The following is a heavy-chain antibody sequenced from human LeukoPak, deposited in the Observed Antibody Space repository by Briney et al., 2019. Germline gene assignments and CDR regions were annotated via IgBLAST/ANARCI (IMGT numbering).Heavy chain of an antibody. CDR2: IYYSGST. J-gene: IGHJ3*02. CDR3: ARDPTYYYDSSGYYRSKQGAFDI. Sequence: PSETLSLTCTVSGGSISSYYWSWIRQPPGKGLEWIGYIYYSGSTNYNPSLKSRVTISVDTSKNQFSLKLSSVTAADTAVYYCARDPTYYYDSSGYYRSKQGAFDIWGQGTMVTVSS. CDR1: GGSISSYY. D-gene: IGHD3-22*01. V-gene: IGHV4-59*01.